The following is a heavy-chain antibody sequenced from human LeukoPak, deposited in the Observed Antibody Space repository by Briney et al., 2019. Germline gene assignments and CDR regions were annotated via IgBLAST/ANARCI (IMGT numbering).Heavy chain of an antibody. D-gene: IGHD5-24*01. CDR1: GYSFTSYW. CDR3: ARHAEMSTSFDY. Sequence: GESLKISCKGSGYSFTSYWISWVRQMPGKGLEWMGTIDPSDSYTNYSPSFQGQVSISADKSISTAYLQWSSPKASDTATYYCARHAEMSTSFDYWGQGTLVTVSS. J-gene: IGHJ4*02. CDR2: IDPSDSYT. V-gene: IGHV5-10-1*04.